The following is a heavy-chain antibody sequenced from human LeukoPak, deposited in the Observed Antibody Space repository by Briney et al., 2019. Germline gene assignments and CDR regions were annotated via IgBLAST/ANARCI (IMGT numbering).Heavy chain of an antibody. CDR2: INPNSGGT. Sequence: ASVKVSCKASGYTFTGYYMHWVRQAPGQGLEWMGWINPNSGGTNYAQKFQGRVTMTRDTSISTAYMELSRLRSDGTAVYYCARDKQTTVTTYPTFDYWGQGTLVTVSS. V-gene: IGHV1-2*02. D-gene: IGHD4-17*01. J-gene: IGHJ4*02. CDR1: GYTFTGYY. CDR3: ARDKQTTVTTYPTFDY.